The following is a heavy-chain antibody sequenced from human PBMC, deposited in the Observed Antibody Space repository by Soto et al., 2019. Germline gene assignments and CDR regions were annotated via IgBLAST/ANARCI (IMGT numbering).Heavy chain of an antibody. CDR3: ARAPVLWFGPFYGMDV. CDR2: ISSSSSTI. J-gene: IGHJ6*02. D-gene: IGHD3-10*01. CDR1: GFTFSSYS. V-gene: IGHV3-48*02. Sequence: GGSLRLSCAASGFTFSSYSMTWVRQAPGKGLEWVSYISSSSSTIYYADSVKGRFTISRDNAKNSLYLQMNSLRDEDTAVYYCARAPVLWFGPFYGMDVWGQGTTVTVSS.